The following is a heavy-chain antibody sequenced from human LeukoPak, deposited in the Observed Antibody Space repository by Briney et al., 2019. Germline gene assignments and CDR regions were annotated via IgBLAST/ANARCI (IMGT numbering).Heavy chain of an antibody. J-gene: IGHJ3*02. D-gene: IGHD3-3*01. CDR2: IYPGDSDT. Sequence: GESLKISCKGSGYSFTSYWIGWVRQMPGKGLEWMGIIYPGDSDTRYSPSFQGQVTISADKSISTAYLQWSSLKASDTAMYYCATTIFGVVTRLGDDFDIWGQGTMVTVSS. CDR3: ATTIFGVVTRLGDDFDI. CDR1: GYSFTSYW. V-gene: IGHV5-51*01.